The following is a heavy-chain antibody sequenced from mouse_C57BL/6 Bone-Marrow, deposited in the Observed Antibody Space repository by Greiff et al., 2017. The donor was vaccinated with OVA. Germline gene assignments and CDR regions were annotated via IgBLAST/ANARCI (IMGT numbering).Heavy chain of an antibody. CDR1: GYTFTSYW. V-gene: IGHV1-50*01. J-gene: IGHJ3*01. CDR2: IDPPDSYT. Sequence: QVQLQQPGAELVKPGASVKLSCKASGYTFTSYWMQWVKQRPGLGLEWIGEIDPPDSYTNYNQKFKGKATLTVDTSSSTAYMQRNSLSSEDSAVYYCASAVFAYWGQGTLVTVSA. CDR3: ASAVFAY.